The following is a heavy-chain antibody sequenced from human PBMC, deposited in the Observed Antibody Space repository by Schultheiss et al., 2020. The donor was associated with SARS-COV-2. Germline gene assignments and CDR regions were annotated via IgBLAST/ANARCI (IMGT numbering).Heavy chain of an antibody. CDR1: GFTFSSYS. D-gene: IGHD3-3*01. CDR2: ISSSGSTI. J-gene: IGHJ6*02. Sequence: GESLKISCAASGFTFSSYSMNWVRQAPGKGLEWVSYISSSGSTIYYADSVKGRVTISRDNAKNSLCLQMSSLRDEDTAVYYCARELHYDFWSGLGGYYYGMDVWGQGTTVTVSS. V-gene: IGHV3-48*02. CDR3: ARELHYDFWSGLGGYYYGMDV.